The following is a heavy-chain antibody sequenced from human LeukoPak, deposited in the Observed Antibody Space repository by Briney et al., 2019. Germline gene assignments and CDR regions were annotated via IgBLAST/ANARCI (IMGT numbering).Heavy chain of an antibody. CDR3: AKVRCSSTSCYQDAFDI. J-gene: IGHJ3*02. CDR1: GFTFSSYS. V-gene: IGHV3-48*01. D-gene: IGHD2-2*01. CDR2: ISSSSSTI. Sequence: GGSLRLSCAASGFTFSSYSMNWVRQAPGKGLEWVSYISSSSSTIYYADSVKGRFTISRDNAENSLYLQMNSLRAEDTAVYYCAKVRCSSTSCYQDAFDIWGQGTMVTVSS.